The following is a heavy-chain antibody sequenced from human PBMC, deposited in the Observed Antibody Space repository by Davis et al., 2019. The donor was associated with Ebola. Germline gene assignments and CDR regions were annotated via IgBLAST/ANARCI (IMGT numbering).Heavy chain of an antibody. CDR2: IIPLFGSV. J-gene: IGHJ4*02. CDR1: GGSFSSSA. Sequence: AASVKVSCKTSGGSFSSSAPNWVRQAPGQGLEWMGGIIPLFGSVTYAQKFQGRLTITAADSTGTAYMELYSLTSEDTAVYYCARGVDGFYGSGAYYYMDYWGQGTLVTVSS. V-gene: IGHV1-69*13. D-gene: IGHD3-10*01. CDR3: ARGVDGFYGSGAYYYMDY.